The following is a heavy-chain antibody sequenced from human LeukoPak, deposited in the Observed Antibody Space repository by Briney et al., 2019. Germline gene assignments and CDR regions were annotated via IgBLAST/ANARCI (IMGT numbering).Heavy chain of an antibody. D-gene: IGHD2-8*02. V-gene: IGHV4-4*09. CDR1: GASIRSYY. J-gene: IGHJ2*01. CDR3: ARQPLLGSCWFFDL. Sequence: SETLSLTCSVAGASIRSYYWSWIRQPPGKGLEWIGYIYTSGRTNHSPSLKGRVSLSMDTSKNPFSLTLSSVTAADTAVYYCARQPLLGSCWFFDLWGRGTLVTVSS. CDR2: IYTSGRT.